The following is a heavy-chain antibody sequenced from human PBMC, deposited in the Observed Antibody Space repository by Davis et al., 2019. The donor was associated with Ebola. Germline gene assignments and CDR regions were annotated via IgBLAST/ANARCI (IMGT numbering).Heavy chain of an antibody. CDR2: ISAYNGNT. Sequence: ASVKVSCKASGYTFTSYGISWVRQAPGQGLEWMGWISAYNGNTNYAQKPQGRVTMTTDTSTSTAYMELRSLRSDDTAVYYCARVGGYYDSSGYYYGGWFDPWGQGTLVTVSS. V-gene: IGHV1-18*01. CDR3: ARVGGYYDSSGYYYGGWFDP. D-gene: IGHD3-22*01. J-gene: IGHJ5*02. CDR1: GYTFTSYG.